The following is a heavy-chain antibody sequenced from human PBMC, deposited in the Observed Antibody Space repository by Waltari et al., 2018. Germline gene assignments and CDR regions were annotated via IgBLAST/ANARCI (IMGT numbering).Heavy chain of an antibody. J-gene: IGHJ3*01. V-gene: IGHV3-23*01. Sequence: EVQVLESGGGLIQPGGSLRLSCTASGFTFSSDAMTWVRQAPGGGRGWFPAISGSGDSTYYADPVRGRFTISGDSSRNTVWLQMSSLRVEDTAVYFCAKVLNNWPDVFDVWGQGTMVTVSS. CDR1: GFTFSSDA. CDR3: AKVLNNWPDVFDV. CDR2: ISGSGDST.